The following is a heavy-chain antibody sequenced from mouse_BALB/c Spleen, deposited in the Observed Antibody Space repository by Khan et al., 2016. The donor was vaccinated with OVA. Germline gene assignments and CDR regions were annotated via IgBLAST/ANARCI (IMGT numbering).Heavy chain of an antibody. Sequence: EVQLQESGPGLVKPSQSLSLTCTVTGYSITSGYAWNWIRQFPGNKLEWMGYISYSGVTSYTPSLKSRFSITRAPSKNQFFLPLNSVTTEDTATYYSARGNYYGYDFDYWGQGTTLTVSS. V-gene: IGHV3-2*02. CDR2: ISYSGVT. CDR3: ARGNYYGYDFDY. J-gene: IGHJ2*01. D-gene: IGHD1-2*01. CDR1: GYSITSGYA.